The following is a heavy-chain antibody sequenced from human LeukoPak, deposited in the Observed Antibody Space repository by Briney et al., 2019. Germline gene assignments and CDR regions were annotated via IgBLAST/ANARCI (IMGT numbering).Heavy chain of an antibody. Sequence: ASVKVSCKASGYTFTGYYMHWVRQAPGQGLEWMGWINPNSGGTNYAQKFQGRVTMTRDTSISTAYMELSRLRSDDTAVYYCARDLPRVVPAKAYNWFDPWGQGTLVTVFS. CDR1: GYTFTGYY. CDR3: ARDLPRVVPAKAYNWFDP. V-gene: IGHV1-2*02. CDR2: INPNSGGT. J-gene: IGHJ5*02. D-gene: IGHD2-2*01.